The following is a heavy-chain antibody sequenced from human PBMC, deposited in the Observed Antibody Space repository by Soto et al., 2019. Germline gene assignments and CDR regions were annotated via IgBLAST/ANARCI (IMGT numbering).Heavy chain of an antibody. CDR2: ISSSGSTI. Sequence: GGSLRLSCAASGFTFSDYYMSWIRQAPGKGLEWVSYISSSGSTIYYADSVKGRFTISRDNAKNSLYLQMNSLRAEDTAVYYCARDRRFGEYPARGYYWGQGTLVTVSS. J-gene: IGHJ4*02. V-gene: IGHV3-11*01. D-gene: IGHD3-10*01. CDR1: GFTFSDYY. CDR3: ARDRRFGEYPARGYY.